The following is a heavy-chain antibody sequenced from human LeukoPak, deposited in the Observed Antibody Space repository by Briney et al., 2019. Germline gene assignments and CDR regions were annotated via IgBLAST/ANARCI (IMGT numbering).Heavy chain of an antibody. D-gene: IGHD4-23*01. CDR1: GFTFSSYG. CDR2: IWYDGSNK. J-gene: IGHJ6*02. CDR3: ARDLNGLRDYGGLDV. V-gene: IGHV3-33*01. Sequence: GRSLRLSCAASGFTFSSYGMHWVRQAPGKGLEWVAVIWYDGSNKYYADSVKGRFIISRDNSKNTLYLQMNSLRAEDTAVYYCARDLNGLRDYGGLDVWGQGTTVTVSS.